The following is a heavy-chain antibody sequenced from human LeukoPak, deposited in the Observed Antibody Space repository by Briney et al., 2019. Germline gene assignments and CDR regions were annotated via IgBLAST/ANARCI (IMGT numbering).Heavy chain of an antibody. Sequence: GGSLGLSCTASGFSFSGHWMHWARQLPGKGLVWVSRISPTGSTTSYADSVKGRFTVSRDNAKNTLYLQVNNLRAEDTAVYYCARGPNSNWSGLDFWGQGTLLTVSS. CDR2: ISPTGSTT. V-gene: IGHV3-74*01. CDR3: ARGPNSNWSGLDF. D-gene: IGHD6-6*01. CDR1: GFSFSGHW. J-gene: IGHJ4*02.